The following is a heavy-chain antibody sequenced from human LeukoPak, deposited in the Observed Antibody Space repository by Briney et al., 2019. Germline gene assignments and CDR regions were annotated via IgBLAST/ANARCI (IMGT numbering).Heavy chain of an antibody. CDR2: IWYDGSNK. Sequence: GRSLRLSCAASGFTFSSYGMHWVRQAPGKGLEWVAVIWYDGSNKYYADSVKGRFTISRDNSKNTLYLQMNSLRAEDTAVYYCARAGTLLSLDYWGQGTLVTVSS. CDR3: ARAGTLLSLDY. J-gene: IGHJ4*02. CDR1: GFTFSSYG. D-gene: IGHD1-1*01. V-gene: IGHV3-33*01.